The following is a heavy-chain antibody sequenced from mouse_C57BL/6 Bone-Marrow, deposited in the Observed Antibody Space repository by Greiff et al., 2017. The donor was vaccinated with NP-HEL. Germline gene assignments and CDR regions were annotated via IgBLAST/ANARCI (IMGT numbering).Heavy chain of an antibody. CDR1: GYTFTSYW. CDR2: INPSNGGT. J-gene: IGHJ1*03. CDR3: ARIVTTRYWYFDV. Sequence: QVQLQQPGTELVKPGASVKLSCKASGYTFTSYWMHWVKQRPGQGLEWIGNINPSNGGTNYNEKFKSKATLTVDKSSSTAYRQLSSLTSEDSAVYYCARIVTTRYWYFDVWGTGTTVTVSS. V-gene: IGHV1-53*01. D-gene: IGHD2-5*01.